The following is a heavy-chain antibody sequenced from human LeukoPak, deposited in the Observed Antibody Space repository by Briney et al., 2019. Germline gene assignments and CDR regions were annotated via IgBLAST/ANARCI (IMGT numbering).Heavy chain of an antibody. Sequence: SETLSLTCTVSGGSISSSSYYWGWIRQPPGKGLEWIGSIYYSGSTYYNPSLKSRVTISVDTSKNQFSLKLSSVTAADTAVYYCARDEVKGFDPWGQGTLVTVSS. CDR1: GGSISSSSYY. J-gene: IGHJ5*02. D-gene: IGHD4-11*01. CDR3: ARDEVKGFDP. V-gene: IGHV4-39*07. CDR2: IYYSGST.